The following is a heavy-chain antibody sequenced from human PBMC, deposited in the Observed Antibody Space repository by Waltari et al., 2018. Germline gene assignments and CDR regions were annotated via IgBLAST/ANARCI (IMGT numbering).Heavy chain of an antibody. Sequence: QVQLVQSGAEVKEPGASVKVSCKASGYTFTANYMNWVRQAPGQGLEWMGWINPNSGVTNYAQNFQGRVTMTRDTSISTAYMELGRLTPDDTAVYFCARAYSGSYLGGYWGQGTLVTVSS. J-gene: IGHJ4*02. V-gene: IGHV1-2*02. D-gene: IGHD1-26*01. CDR2: INPNSGVT. CDR3: ARAYSGSYLGGY. CDR1: GYTFTANY.